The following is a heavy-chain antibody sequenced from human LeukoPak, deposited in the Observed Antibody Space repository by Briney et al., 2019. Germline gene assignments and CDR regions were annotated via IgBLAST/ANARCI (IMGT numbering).Heavy chain of an antibody. Sequence: SETLSLTCTVSGGSISSYYWSWIRQSPGKGLEWIGYISYSGSTNYNPSLRSRVTISVDTSKNQFSLRLSSVTAADTAVYYCARHDYYGSLNWFDPWGQGTLITVSS. D-gene: IGHD3-10*01. CDR3: ARHDYYGSLNWFDP. V-gene: IGHV4-59*08. CDR1: GGSISSYY. J-gene: IGHJ5*02. CDR2: ISYSGST.